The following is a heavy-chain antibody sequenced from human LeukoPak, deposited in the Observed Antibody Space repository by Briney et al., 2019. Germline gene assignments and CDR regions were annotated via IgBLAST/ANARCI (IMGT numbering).Heavy chain of an antibody. Sequence: SETLSLTCTVSGGSISGYYWSWIRQPPGKGLEWIGYIYYSGSTYYNPSLKSRVAISVDTSKNQFSLKLTSVTAADTAVYYCASPGPDYGDYAYAYWGQGSLVTVSS. CDR1: GGSISGYY. CDR2: IYYSGST. J-gene: IGHJ4*02. CDR3: ASPGPDYGDYAYAY. V-gene: IGHV4-59*01. D-gene: IGHD4-17*01.